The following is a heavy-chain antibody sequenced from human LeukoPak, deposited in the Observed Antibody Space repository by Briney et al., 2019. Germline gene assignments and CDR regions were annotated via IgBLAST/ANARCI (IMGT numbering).Heavy chain of an antibody. CDR3: ARLVYDFWSGYYYNWFDP. V-gene: IGHV4-30-4*08. Sequence: SQTLSLTCTVSGGSISSGDYYWSWIRQPPGKGLEWIGYIYYSGSTYYNPSLKSRVTISVDTSKNQFSLKLCSVTAADTAVYYCARLVYDFWSGYYYNWFDPWGQGTLVTVSS. D-gene: IGHD3-3*01. J-gene: IGHJ5*02. CDR1: GGSISSGDYY. CDR2: IYYSGST.